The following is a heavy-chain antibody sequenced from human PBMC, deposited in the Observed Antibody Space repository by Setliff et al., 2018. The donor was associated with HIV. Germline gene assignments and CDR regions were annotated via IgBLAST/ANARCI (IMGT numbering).Heavy chain of an antibody. J-gene: IGHJ4*02. Sequence: GGSLRLSCVASGFTFSDYELNWVRQAPGKRPEWLAYIGASGRTMYYADSVKGRFTISRDNAENSLYLQMNSLRAKDTAVYYCARDHGYSYGTIDYWGQGTQVTVSS. D-gene: IGHD5-18*01. CDR1: GFTFSDYE. CDR3: ARDHGYSYGTIDY. CDR2: IGASGRTM. V-gene: IGHV3-48*03.